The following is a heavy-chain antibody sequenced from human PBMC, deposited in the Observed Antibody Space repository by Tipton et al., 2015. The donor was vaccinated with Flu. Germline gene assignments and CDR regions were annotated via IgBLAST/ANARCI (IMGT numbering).Heavy chain of an antibody. D-gene: IGHD3-10*01. CDR1: GGSISSYY. V-gene: IGHV4-4*07. CDR2: IYTSGST. CDR3: ARDWSGTTTSYFDY. Sequence: TLSLTCTVSGGSISSYYWSWIRQPAGKGLEWIGRIYTSGSTSYNPSLKSRVTISVDTSKNQFSLKLSSVTAADTAVYYCARDWSGTTTSYFDYWGQGTLVTVSS. J-gene: IGHJ4*02.